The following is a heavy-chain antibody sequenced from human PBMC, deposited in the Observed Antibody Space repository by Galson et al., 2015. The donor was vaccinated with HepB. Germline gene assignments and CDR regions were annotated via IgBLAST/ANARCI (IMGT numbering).Heavy chain of an antibody. CDR2: IYYSGYT. V-gene: IGHV4-39*01. D-gene: IGHD3-9*01. J-gene: IGHJ4*02. CDR1: AGSISSSSYY. Sequence: TLSLTCTVSAGSISSSSYYWGWIRQPPGKGLEWIGSIYYSGYTYYNPSLKSRVTISVDTSKNQFSLKLSSVTAADTAVYFCATFHYDIVTGYYDSDYWGQGTLVIVSP. CDR3: ATFHYDIVTGYYDSDY.